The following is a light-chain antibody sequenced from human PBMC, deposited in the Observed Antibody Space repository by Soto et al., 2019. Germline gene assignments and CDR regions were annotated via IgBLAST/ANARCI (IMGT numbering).Light chain of an antibody. CDR2: EVS. CDR3: SSYAGSNNWN. CDR1: SSDVGGYNY. Sequence: QSVLTQPPSASGSPGQSVTISCTGTSSDVGGYNYVSWYQQHPGKAPKLMIYEVSKRPSGVPDRFFGSKSGNTASLTVSGLQAEDEADYYCSSYAGSNNWNFGTGTKLTVL. V-gene: IGLV2-8*01. J-gene: IGLJ1*01.